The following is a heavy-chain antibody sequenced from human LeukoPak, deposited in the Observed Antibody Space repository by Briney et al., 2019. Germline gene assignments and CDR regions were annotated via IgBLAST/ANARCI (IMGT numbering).Heavy chain of an antibody. D-gene: IGHD6-6*01. Sequence: SETPSLTCAVYGGSFSGYYWSWIRQPPGKGLEWIGEINHSGSTNYNPSLKSRVTISVDTSKNQFSLKLSSVTAADTAVYYCATSSSALYYYMDVWGKGTTVTVSS. CDR1: GGSFSGYY. CDR2: INHSGST. J-gene: IGHJ6*03. CDR3: ATSSSALYYYMDV. V-gene: IGHV4-34*01.